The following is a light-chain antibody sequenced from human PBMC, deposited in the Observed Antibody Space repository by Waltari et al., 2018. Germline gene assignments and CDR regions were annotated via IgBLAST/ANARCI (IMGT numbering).Light chain of an antibody. Sequence: QSVLTQPPSASGTPGQTVTISCSGRNSNIGRHVVNWYQQVPGKAPKVLIYGNDRRPSSVPDRFSASKSATSASLAISGLQSEDEAVYYCAAWDDSMNGHVVYGGGTKLTVL. V-gene: IGLV1-44*01. CDR2: GND. CDR3: AAWDDSMNGHVV. CDR1: NSNIGRHV. J-gene: IGLJ2*01.